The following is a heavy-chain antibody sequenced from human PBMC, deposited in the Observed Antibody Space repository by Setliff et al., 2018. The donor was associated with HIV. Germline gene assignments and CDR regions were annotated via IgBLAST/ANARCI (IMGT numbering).Heavy chain of an antibody. CDR1: GGSISNYY. D-gene: IGHD1-26*01. Sequence: PSETLSLTCTVSGGSISNYYWAWIRQPAGKGLEWIGRIYSSGSTDYNPSLRSRVTMSVDTSNNQFSLRLTSVTAADTAFYYYARDVGGLQMATNFDYWGQGTLVTVSS. CDR3: ARDVGGLQMATNFDY. CDR2: IYSSGST. V-gene: IGHV4-4*07. J-gene: IGHJ4*02.